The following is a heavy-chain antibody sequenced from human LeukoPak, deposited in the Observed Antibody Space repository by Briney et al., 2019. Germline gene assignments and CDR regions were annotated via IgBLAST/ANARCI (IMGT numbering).Heavy chain of an antibody. CDR2: ISYDGSNK. V-gene: IGHV3-30*04. Sequence: GGSLRLSCAASGFTFGSYAMHWVRQAPGKGLEWVAVISYDGSNKYYADSVKGRFTISRDNSKNTLYLQMNSLRAEDTAVYYCARDAGVWFGASHFDYWGQGTLVTVSS. CDR3: ARDAGVWFGASHFDY. J-gene: IGHJ4*02. D-gene: IGHD3-10*01. CDR1: GFTFGSYA.